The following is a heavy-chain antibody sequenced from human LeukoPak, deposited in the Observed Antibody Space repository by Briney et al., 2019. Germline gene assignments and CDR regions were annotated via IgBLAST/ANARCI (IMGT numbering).Heavy chain of an antibody. D-gene: IGHD3-3*01. Sequence: AGGSLRLSCAASGFTFSSYSMNWVRQAPGKGLEWVANIKQDGSEKYYVDSVKGRFTISRDNAKNSLYLQMNSLRAEDTAVYYCASVPYDFAPANWGQGTLATVSS. J-gene: IGHJ4*02. CDR1: GFTFSSYS. CDR3: ASVPYDFAPAN. CDR2: IKQDGSEK. V-gene: IGHV3-7*01.